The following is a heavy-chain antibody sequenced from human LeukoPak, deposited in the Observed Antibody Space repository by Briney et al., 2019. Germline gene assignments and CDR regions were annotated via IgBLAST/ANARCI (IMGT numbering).Heavy chain of an antibody. CDR1: GGTFSSYA. D-gene: IGHD3-10*01. CDR3: ARSHYYGSGSHDAFDI. J-gene: IGHJ3*02. Sequence: SVKVSCKASGGTFSSYAISWVRQAPGQGLEWMGGIIPIFGTANYAQKFQGRVTTTADKSTSTAYMELSSLRSEDTAVYYCARSHYYGSGSHDAFDIWGQGTMVTVSS. CDR2: IIPIFGTA. V-gene: IGHV1-69*06.